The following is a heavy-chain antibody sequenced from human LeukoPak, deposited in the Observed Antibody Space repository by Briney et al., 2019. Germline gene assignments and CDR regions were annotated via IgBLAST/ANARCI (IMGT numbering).Heavy chain of an antibody. J-gene: IGHJ6*02. CDR2: ISWNSGSI. CDR1: GFTFDDYA. CDR3: AIATTYYYYGMDV. Sequence: GGSLRLSCAASGFTFDDYAMHWVRQASGKGLEWVSGISWNSGSIGYADSVKGRFTISRDNAKNSLYLQMNSLRAEDTALYYCAIATTYYYYGMDVWGQGTTVTVSS. V-gene: IGHV3-9*01. D-gene: IGHD2-15*01.